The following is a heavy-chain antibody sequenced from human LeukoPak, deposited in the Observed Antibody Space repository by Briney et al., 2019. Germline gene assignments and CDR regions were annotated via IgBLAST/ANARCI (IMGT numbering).Heavy chain of an antibody. J-gene: IGHJ6*03. CDR1: GFTFDDYA. CDR2: ISWNSGSI. D-gene: IGHD1-26*01. CDR3: AKSGRSYYYYYYMDV. V-gene: IGHV3-9*03. Sequence: PGGSLRLSCAASGFTFDDYAMHWVRQAPGKGLEWVSGISWNSGSIGYADSVKGRFTISRDNAKNSLYLQMNSLRAEDMALYYCAKSGRSYYYYYYMDVWGKGTTVTVSS.